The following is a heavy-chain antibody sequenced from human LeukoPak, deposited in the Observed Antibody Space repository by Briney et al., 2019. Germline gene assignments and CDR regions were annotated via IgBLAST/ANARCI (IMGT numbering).Heavy chain of an antibody. V-gene: IGHV4-39*07. CDR2: IYYSGST. Sequence: SETLSLTCTVSGGSISSSSYYWGWIRQPPGKGLEWIGSIYYSGSTYYNPSLKSRVTISVDTSKNQFSLKLSSVTAADTAVYYCARDNRGYSGYAIVPIDYWGQGTLVTVSS. CDR1: GGSISSSSYY. CDR3: ARDNRGYSGYAIVPIDY. D-gene: IGHD5-12*01. J-gene: IGHJ4*02.